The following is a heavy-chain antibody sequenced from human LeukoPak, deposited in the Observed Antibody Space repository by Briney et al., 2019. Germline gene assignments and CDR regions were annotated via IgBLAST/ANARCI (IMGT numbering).Heavy chain of an antibody. J-gene: IGHJ4*02. CDR1: GGSISSYY. D-gene: IGHD6-13*01. V-gene: IGHV4-59*01. CDR3: ARGVYIAAAQYAY. CDR2: IYYSGTT. Sequence: KPSETLSLTCTVSGGSISSYYWSWIRQPPGKGLEWIGYIYYSGTTNYNPSLKSRVTISVDTSKNQFSLKLGSVTAADTAVYYCARGVYIAAAQYAYWGQGTLVTVSS.